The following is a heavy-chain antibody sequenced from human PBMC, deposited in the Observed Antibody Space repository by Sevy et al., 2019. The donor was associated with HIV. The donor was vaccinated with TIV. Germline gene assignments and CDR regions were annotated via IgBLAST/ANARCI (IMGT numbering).Heavy chain of an antibody. D-gene: IGHD2-21*02. CDR1: GFTFNKCS. CDR2: ISSDGNKK. J-gene: IGHJ6*02. CDR3: VRERCGVDCSYYVMDV. V-gene: IGHV3-30*04. Sequence: GGSLRLSCAASGFTFNKCSLHWVRQAPGKGLEWVAVISSDGNKKFYADSVKGRFTISRDNSKKNLYLQLSSLRADDTAMYYCVRERCGVDCSYYVMDVWGHGTMVTVSS.